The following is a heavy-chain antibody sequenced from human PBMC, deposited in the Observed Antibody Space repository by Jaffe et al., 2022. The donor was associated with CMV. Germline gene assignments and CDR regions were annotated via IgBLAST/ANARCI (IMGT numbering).Heavy chain of an antibody. J-gene: IGHJ4*02. CDR1: GFTFSSHW. CDR3: ARDGYASGSHDY. D-gene: IGHD3-10*01. V-gene: IGHV3-7*01. CDR2: IKKDGSVR. Sequence: EVQLVESGGGLVQPGGSLRLSCAASGFTFSSHWMSWVRQAPGKGLEWVANIKKDGSVRHYVDSVEGRFTISRDNAKNSLYLQMNSLRAEDTAVYYCARDGYASGSHDYWGQGTLVTVSS.